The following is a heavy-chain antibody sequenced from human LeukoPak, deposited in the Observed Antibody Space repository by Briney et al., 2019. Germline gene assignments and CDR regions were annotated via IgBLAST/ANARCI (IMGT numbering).Heavy chain of an antibody. V-gene: IGHV4-38-2*01. CDR1: GYSISSGYY. CDR2: IYHSGST. J-gene: IGHJ4*02. Sequence: KPSETLSLTCAVSGYSISSGYYWGWIRQPPGKGLEWIGSIYHSGSTYYNPSLKSRVTIAVDTSKNQFSLKLSSVTAADTAVYYCARAGYSYGPSYFDYWGQGTLVTVSS. D-gene: IGHD5-18*01. CDR3: ARAGYSYGPSYFDY.